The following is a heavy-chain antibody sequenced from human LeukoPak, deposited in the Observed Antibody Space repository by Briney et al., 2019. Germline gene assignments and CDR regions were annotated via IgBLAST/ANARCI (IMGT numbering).Heavy chain of an antibody. CDR2: ISGSGNGGSI. Sequence: GGSLRLSCSASGFAFSIYTMYWVRQAPGKGPEYVSTISGSGNGGSIYYADSVKGRFTISRDDSKSTLYLQMNGLRSEDTAVYYCVRDFGRVRGTPDSWGQGTLVTVSS. CDR3: VRDFGRVRGTPDS. D-gene: IGHD3-10*01. CDR1: GFAFSIYT. J-gene: IGHJ4*02. V-gene: IGHV3-64D*06.